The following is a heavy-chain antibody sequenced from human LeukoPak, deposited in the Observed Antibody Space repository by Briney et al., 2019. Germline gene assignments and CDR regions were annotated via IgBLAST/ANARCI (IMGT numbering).Heavy chain of an antibody. V-gene: IGHV1-2*02. CDR2: INPNSGGT. Sequence: ASVKVSCKASGYTFTDYYMHWVRQAPGQGLEWMGWINPNSGGTNYAQKFQGRVTMTRDTSISTAYMELSRLRSDDTAVYYCARGGAADQWLGYYYYYGMDVWGQGTTVTVSS. CDR1: GYTFTDYY. CDR3: ARGGAADQWLGYYYYYGMDV. J-gene: IGHJ6*02. D-gene: IGHD6-19*01.